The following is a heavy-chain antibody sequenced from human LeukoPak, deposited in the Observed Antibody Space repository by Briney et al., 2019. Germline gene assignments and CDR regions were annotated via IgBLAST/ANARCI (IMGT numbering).Heavy chain of an antibody. Sequence: SETLSFTCAVYGGSFSGYYWSWIRQPPGKGLEWIGEINHSGSTNYSPSLKGRVTISVDTSKNQFPLKLSSVTAADTAVYYCATGTTGSCDYWGQGTLVTVSS. CDR1: GGSFSGYY. CDR3: ATGTTGSCDY. CDR2: INHSGST. J-gene: IGHJ4*02. D-gene: IGHD4-11*01. V-gene: IGHV4-34*01.